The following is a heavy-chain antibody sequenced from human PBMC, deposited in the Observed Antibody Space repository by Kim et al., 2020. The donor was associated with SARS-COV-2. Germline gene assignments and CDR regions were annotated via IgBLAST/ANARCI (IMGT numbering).Heavy chain of an antibody. CDR1: GFTFETYA. D-gene: IGHD2-8*01. CDR3: AKDQIHKNGLYDSFDV. CDR2: MGGGDNDR. V-gene: IGHV3-23*01. Sequence: GGSLRLSCVASGFTFETYAMSWVRQASGKGLEWVSTMGGGDNDRYYADSVKGRFTISRDNSKNTLFLHMNSLRVEDTAVYFCAKDQIHKNGLYDSFDVWGLGTLVSVSS. J-gene: IGHJ3*01.